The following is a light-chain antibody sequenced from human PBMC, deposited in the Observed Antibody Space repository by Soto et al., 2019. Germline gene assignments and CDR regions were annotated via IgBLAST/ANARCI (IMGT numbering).Light chain of an antibody. CDR1: QSVSSN. J-gene: IGKJ5*01. CDR3: QQYNNWPIT. V-gene: IGKV3-15*01. CDR2: VAS. Sequence: MVQNQNQETLSVSPGERATNTCRASQSVSSNLAWYLQKPGQAPSLLIYVASTRATGIPARFGGGGSGTEFTLTISSLQSEDFAVYYWQQYNNWPITFGQGTRMAIK.